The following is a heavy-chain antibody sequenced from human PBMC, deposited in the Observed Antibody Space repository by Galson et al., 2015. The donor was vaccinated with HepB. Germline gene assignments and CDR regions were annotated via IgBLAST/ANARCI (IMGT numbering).Heavy chain of an antibody. CDR2: IRSKAYGGTT. V-gene: IGHV3-49*03. D-gene: IGHD3-10*01. Sequence: SLRLSCAASGFTFGDYAMSWFRQAPGKGLEWVGFIRSKAYGGTTDYAASVKGRFTISRGDSKSIAYLQMNSLKTEDTAVYYCTRGTLYGSDTNDAFDIWGQGTTVTVSS. J-gene: IGHJ3*02. CDR3: TRGTLYGSDTNDAFDI. CDR1: GFTFGDYA.